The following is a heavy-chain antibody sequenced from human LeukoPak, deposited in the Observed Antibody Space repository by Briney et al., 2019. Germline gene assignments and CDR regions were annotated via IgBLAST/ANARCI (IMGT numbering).Heavy chain of an antibody. J-gene: IGHJ4*02. CDR3: ARTYPIVPFDY. CDR1: GGSISSYY. Sequence: SETLSLTCTVSGGSISSYYWSWIRQPPGKGLEWIGEINHSGSTNYNPSLKSRVTISVDTSKNQFSLKLSSVTAADTAVYYCARTYPIVPFDYWGQGTLVTVSS. V-gene: IGHV4-34*01. CDR2: INHSGST. D-gene: IGHD2-8*01.